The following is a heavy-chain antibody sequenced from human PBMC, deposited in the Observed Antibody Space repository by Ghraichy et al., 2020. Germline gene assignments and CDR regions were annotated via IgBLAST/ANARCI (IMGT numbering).Heavy chain of an antibody. CDR1: GGSISSYY. J-gene: IGHJ6*03. D-gene: IGHD2-2*01. CDR3: AREFRIRDIVVVPAAEPGYYYYYMDV. Sequence: SETLSLTCTVSGGSISSYYWSWIRQPAGKGLEWIGRIYTSGSTNYNPSLKSRVTMSVDTSKNQFSLKLSSVTAADTAVYYCAREFRIRDIVVVPAAEPGYYYYYMDVWGKGTTVTVSS. V-gene: IGHV4-4*07. CDR2: IYTSGST.